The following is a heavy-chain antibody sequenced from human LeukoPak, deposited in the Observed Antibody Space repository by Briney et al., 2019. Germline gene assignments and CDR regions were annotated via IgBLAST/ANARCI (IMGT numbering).Heavy chain of an antibody. CDR2: INHSGST. D-gene: IGHD1-26*01. J-gene: IGHJ4*02. CDR3: ARLIVGATTIHFDY. V-gene: IGHV4-34*01. Sequence: SETLSLTCAVYGGAFSGYYWSWIRQPPGKGLEWIGEINHSGSTNYNPSPKSRVTISVDTSKNQFSLKLSSVTAADTAVYYCARLIVGATTIHFDYWGQGTLVTVSS. CDR1: GGAFSGYY.